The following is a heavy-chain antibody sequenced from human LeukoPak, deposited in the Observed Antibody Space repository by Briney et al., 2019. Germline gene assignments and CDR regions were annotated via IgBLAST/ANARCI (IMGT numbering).Heavy chain of an antibody. V-gene: IGHV4-31*03. D-gene: IGHD3-10*01. Sequence: SQTLSLPCTVSGGSISSGVYYWSWIRQHPGKGLEWIGYIYYSGSTYSNPSLKIRLTMSVDISKNQFSLKLSSVTAADTAVYYCARGVKGLRGAFDIWGQGTMVTVSS. CDR2: IYYSGST. CDR1: GGSISSGVYY. CDR3: ARGVKGLRGAFDI. J-gene: IGHJ3*02.